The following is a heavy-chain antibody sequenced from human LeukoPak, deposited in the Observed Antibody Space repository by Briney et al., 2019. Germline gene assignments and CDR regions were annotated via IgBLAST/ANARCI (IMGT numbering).Heavy chain of an antibody. CDR2: IQSDGTTI. Sequence: GGSLRLSCAASGFTLSSSWMHWVRQAPGKGLVCVSLIQSDGTTITYADSVKGRFTISRDNSKNTVYLQMNSLRVEDTAIYYCAKVWSVGAGLVSAFDIWGQGTMVTVSS. D-gene: IGHD1-26*01. CDR1: GFTLSSSW. J-gene: IGHJ3*02. V-gene: IGHV3-74*03. CDR3: AKVWSVGAGLVSAFDI.